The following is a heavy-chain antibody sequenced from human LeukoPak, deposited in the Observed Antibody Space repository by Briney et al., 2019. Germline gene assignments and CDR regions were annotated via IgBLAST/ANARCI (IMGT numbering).Heavy chain of an antibody. CDR3: AKDRGRGYSYDAFDI. J-gene: IGHJ3*02. CDR1: GFTFDDYA. CDR2: LGWTSGNI. D-gene: IGHD5-18*01. Sequence: GRSLRLSCAASGFTFDDYAMPWVRQAPGKGLEWVSGLGWTSGNIGYADSVKGRFAISRDNAKNSLYLQMNSLRPEDTALYYCAKDRGRGYSYDAFDIWGQGTMVTVSS. V-gene: IGHV3-9*01.